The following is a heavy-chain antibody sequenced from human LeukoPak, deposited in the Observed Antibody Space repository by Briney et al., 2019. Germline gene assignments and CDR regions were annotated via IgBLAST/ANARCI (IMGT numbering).Heavy chain of an antibody. CDR3: VATVTILDY. Sequence: PGRSLRLSCTASGFTFSIYAMSWARQAPGKGLEWVSSICATGVSTYYADSVKGRFTISRDNSKITLYLQLNSLRAEDTAVYYCVATVTILDYWGQGTLVTVSS. D-gene: IGHD4-17*01. V-gene: IGHV3-23*01. CDR2: ICATGVST. J-gene: IGHJ4*02. CDR1: GFTFSIYA.